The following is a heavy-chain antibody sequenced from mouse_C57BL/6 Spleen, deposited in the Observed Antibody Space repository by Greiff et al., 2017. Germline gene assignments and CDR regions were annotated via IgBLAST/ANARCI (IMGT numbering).Heavy chain of an antibody. CDR1: GFTFSDYY. J-gene: IGHJ3*01. CDR3: ARQGIGIDYDWFAY. Sequence: EVMLVESGGGLVQPGGSLKLSCAASGFTFSDYYMYWVRQTPEKRLEWVAYISNGGGSTYYPDTVKGRFTISRDNAKNTLYLQMSRLKSEDTAMYYCARQGIGIDYDWFAYWGQGTLVTVSA. D-gene: IGHD2-4*01. CDR2: ISNGGGST. V-gene: IGHV5-12*01.